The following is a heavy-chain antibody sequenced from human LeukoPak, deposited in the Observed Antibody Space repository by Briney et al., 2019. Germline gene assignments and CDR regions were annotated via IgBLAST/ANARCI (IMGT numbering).Heavy chain of an antibody. CDR1: GYTFTDYY. D-gene: IGHD4-11*01. V-gene: IGHV1-2*02. Sequence: GASVKVSCKASGYTFTDYYMHWVRQAPGQGLEWMGWINPNSGGTNYAQKFQGRVTMTRDTSISTAYMELSRLRSDDTAVYYCARWMTTVITPDYWGQGTLVTVSS. CDR2: INPNSGGT. CDR3: ARWMTTVITPDY. J-gene: IGHJ4*02.